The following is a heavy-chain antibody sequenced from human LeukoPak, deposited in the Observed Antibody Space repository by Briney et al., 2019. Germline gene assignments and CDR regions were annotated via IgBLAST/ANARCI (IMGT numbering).Heavy chain of an antibody. V-gene: IGHV3-21*01. CDR1: GFTFSSYS. CDR2: ISSSSSYI. CDR3: ARDIEYNLGTNP. J-gene: IGHJ5*02. Sequence: PGGSLRLSCAASGFTFSSYSMNWVRQAPGKGLEWVSSISSSSSYIYYADSVKGRFTISRDNAKNSLYLQMNSLRAEDTAVYYCARDIEYNLGTNPWGQGTLVTVSS. D-gene: IGHD1-1*01.